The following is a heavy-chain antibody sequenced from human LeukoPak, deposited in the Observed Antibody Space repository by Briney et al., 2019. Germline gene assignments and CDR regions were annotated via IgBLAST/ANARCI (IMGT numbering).Heavy chain of an antibody. J-gene: IGHJ6*02. Sequence: EPGRYLRLSCAASGFTFSSYAMHWVRQAPGKGLEWVAVISYDGSNKYYADSVKGRFTISRDNSKNTMYLQMNSLRAEDTAVYYCARGVGSASYYYYGMDVWGQGTTVTVSS. CDR3: ARGVGSASYYYYGMDV. CDR2: ISYDGSNK. D-gene: IGHD6-19*01. CDR1: GFTFSSYA. V-gene: IGHV3-30-3*01.